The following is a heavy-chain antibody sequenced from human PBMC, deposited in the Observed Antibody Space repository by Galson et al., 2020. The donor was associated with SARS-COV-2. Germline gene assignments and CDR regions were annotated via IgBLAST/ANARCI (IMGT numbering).Heavy chain of an antibody. Sequence: ASETLSLTCAVSGYSISSGYYWGWIRQPPGKGLEWIGSIYHSGGTYYNPSLKSRVTISVDTSKNQFSLKLSSVTAADTAVYYCASSTSLLLIDYWGQGTLVTVSS. V-gene: IGHV4-38-2*01. CDR2: IYHSGGT. D-gene: IGHD2-2*01. CDR3: ASSTSLLLIDY. CDR1: GYSISSGYY. J-gene: IGHJ4*02.